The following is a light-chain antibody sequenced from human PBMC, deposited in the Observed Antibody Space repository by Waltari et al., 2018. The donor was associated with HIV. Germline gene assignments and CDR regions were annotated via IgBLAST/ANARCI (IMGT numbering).Light chain of an antibody. Sequence: SYELTQPPSVSVSPGQTASITCSGEKLGEKYACWYQQKPGQSPVVVIYQDRKRPSGIPVRSSGSNSGNTATLTINGTQAMDEADYYCQAWDSSTVIFGGGTRLTVL. CDR1: KLGEKY. J-gene: IGLJ2*01. CDR2: QDR. V-gene: IGLV3-1*01. CDR3: QAWDSSTVI.